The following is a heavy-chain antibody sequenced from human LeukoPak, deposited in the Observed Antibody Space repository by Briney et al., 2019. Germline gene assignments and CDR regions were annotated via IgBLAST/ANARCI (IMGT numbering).Heavy chain of an antibody. CDR2: IGTAGDT. CDR1: GFTFSSYD. CDR3: ARVMVRGGIGFGMDA. Sequence: PGGSLRLSCAASGFTFSSYDMHWVRHATGKGLEWVSAIGTAGDTYYPGSVKGRFTISRENAKNSLYLQMNSLRAGDTAVYYCARVMVRGGIGFGMDAWGQGTTVTVSS. J-gene: IGHJ6*02. V-gene: IGHV3-13*04. D-gene: IGHD3-10*01.